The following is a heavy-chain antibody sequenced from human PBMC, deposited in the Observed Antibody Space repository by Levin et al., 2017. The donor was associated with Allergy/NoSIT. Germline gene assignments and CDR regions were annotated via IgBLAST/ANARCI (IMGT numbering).Heavy chain of an antibody. CDR1: GFTFSTYR. D-gene: IGHD6-6*01. J-gene: IGHJ5*02. Sequence: GESLKISCAASGFTFSTYRMNWVRQAPGKGLEWVSSISGSSSYIDYADSVKGRFTISRDNAKNSLYLQMNRLRAEDTAIYYCTRGSVLAARPSWFDPWGQGTLVTVSS. V-gene: IGHV3-21*01. CDR2: ISGSSSYI. CDR3: TRGSVLAARPSWFDP.